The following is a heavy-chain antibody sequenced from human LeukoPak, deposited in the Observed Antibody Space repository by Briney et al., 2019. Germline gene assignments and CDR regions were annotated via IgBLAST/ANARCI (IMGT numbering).Heavy chain of an antibody. CDR3: ARDPDDFFFDP. D-gene: IGHD3-3*01. CDR1: GGTFSSYA. Sequence: SVKVSCKASGGTFSSYAISWVRQAPGQGLEWLGGIIPIFGTANYAQKFQGRVTITADESTSTAYTELSSLRSEDTAVYYCARDPDDFFFDPWGQGTLVTVSS. CDR2: IIPIFGTA. V-gene: IGHV1-69*13. J-gene: IGHJ5*02.